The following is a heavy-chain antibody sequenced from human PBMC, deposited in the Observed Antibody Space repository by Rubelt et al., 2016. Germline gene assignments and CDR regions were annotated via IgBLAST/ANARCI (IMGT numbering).Heavy chain of an antibody. J-gene: IGHJ5*02. CDR3: ASGYDSSGYYYPDRKENWFDP. CDR2: INHSGST. V-gene: IGHV4-34*01. D-gene: IGHD3-22*01. CDR1: GGSFSGYY. Sequence: QVQQQQWGAGLLKPSETLSLTCAVYGGSFSGYYWSWIRQPPGKGLEWIGEINHSGSTNYNPSLKSRVTISVNTSKNQFSLKLSSVTAADTAVYYLASGYDSSGYYYPDRKENWFDPWSQGTLVTVSS.